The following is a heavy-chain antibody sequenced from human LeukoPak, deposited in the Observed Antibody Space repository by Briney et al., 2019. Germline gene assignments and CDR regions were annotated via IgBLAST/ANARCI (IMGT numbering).Heavy chain of an antibody. CDR1: GFTFSSYG. Sequence: PGGSLRLSCAASGFTFSSYGMHWVRQAPGKGLEWVAIISYDGSNKFYADSVKGRFTISRDNSKNTLYLQMNSLTAEDTAVYYCARVNGLYYFDYWGQGTLVTVSS. CDR3: ARVNGLYYFDY. V-gene: IGHV3-30*03. D-gene: IGHD3-16*01. J-gene: IGHJ4*02. CDR2: ISYDGSNK.